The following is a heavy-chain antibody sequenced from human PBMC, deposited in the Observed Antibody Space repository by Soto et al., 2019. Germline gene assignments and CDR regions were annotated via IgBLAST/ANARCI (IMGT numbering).Heavy chain of an antibody. CDR3: GRPAVGTNWFDS. V-gene: IGHV5-10-1*01. J-gene: IGHJ5*02. D-gene: IGHD6-25*01. CDR1: GYSFTSYW. CDR2: IDPSDSYT. Sequence: GESLKISCKGSGYSFTSYWISWVRQMPGKGLEWMGRIDPSDSYTNYSPSFQGHVTISADKSISTAYLQWSSLKASATAMYYCGRPAVGTNWFDSWRKGTLVTVSS.